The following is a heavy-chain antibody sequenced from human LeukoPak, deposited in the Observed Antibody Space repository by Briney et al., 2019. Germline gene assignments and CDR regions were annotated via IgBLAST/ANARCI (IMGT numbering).Heavy chain of an antibody. D-gene: IGHD3-3*01. J-gene: IGHJ4*02. Sequence: SVNVSCKASVCTFSSYAICWVRQAPGQGLEWMGRSKPIFGTANYAQKFQGRVTITTDESTSTDYMELSSLRSEDTAVYYCARGGRLPYPYYFDYWGQGTLVTVSS. V-gene: IGHV1-69*05. CDR2: SKPIFGTA. CDR3: ARGGRLPYPYYFDY. CDR1: VCTFSSYA.